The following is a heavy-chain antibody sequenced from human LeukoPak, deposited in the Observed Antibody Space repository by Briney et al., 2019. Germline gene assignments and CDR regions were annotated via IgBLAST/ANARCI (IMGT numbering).Heavy chain of an antibody. CDR3: AFGVMDDNWFDP. V-gene: IGHV1-2*02. CDR2: IRPNSGGT. D-gene: IGHD3-10*01. CDR1: GYTFVAYY. J-gene: IGHJ5*02. Sequence: GASVKVSCKASGYTFVAYYMYWGRHAPGQELEWMGWIRPNSGGTNYTQKFQGRVTMTRDTSISTASMVLSRLRSDDTAVYYCAFGVMDDNWFDPWGQGTLVTVSS.